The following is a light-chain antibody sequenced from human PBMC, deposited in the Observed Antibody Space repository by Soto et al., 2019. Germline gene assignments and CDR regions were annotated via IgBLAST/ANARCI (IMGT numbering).Light chain of an antibody. CDR3: QQYGSSGT. Sequence: EIVMTQSPATLSVSPGERATLSCRASQSVSSNLAWYQQKPGQAPRLLIYGAFTRASGFPARFSGSGSGTDFTLTISRLEPEDFAVYYCQQYGSSGTFGQGTKVDIK. CDR1: QSVSSN. J-gene: IGKJ1*01. CDR2: GAF. V-gene: IGKV3-15*01.